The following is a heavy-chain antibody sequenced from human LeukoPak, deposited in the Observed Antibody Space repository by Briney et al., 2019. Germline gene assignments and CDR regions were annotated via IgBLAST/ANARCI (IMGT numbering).Heavy chain of an antibody. J-gene: IGHJ4*02. Sequence: GGSLRLSCAASGFTVSSNYMSWVRQAPGKGLEWVSVIYSGGSTYYADSVKGRFTISRDNSKNTLYLQMNSLRAEDTAVYYCARVGCYYDSQWGADYWGQGTLVTVSS. D-gene: IGHD3-22*01. V-gene: IGHV3-53*01. CDR1: GFTVSSNY. CDR2: IYSGGST. CDR3: ARVGCYYDSQWGADY.